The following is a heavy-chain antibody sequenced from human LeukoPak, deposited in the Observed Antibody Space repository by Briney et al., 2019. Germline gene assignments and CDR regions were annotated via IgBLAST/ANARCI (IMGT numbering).Heavy chain of an antibody. D-gene: IGHD1-26*01. Sequence: ASVKVSCTASGYTFTGYYMDWVRQAPGQGLEWMGRINPNGGGTNYAQKFQGRVTMTRDTSISTAYMELSRLRSDDTAVYYCALVGATDAFDIWGQGTMATVSS. CDR2: INPNGGGT. CDR3: ALVGATDAFDI. V-gene: IGHV1-2*06. CDR1: GYTFTGYY. J-gene: IGHJ3*02.